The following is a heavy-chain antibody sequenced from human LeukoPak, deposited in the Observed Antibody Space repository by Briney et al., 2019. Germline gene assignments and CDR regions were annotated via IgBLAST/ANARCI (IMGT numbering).Heavy chain of an antibody. V-gene: IGHV4-30-2*06. Sequence: SETLSLTCSVSGGSISSGPYFWSWIRQSPGQGLEWIGYIWPSGSTNYNPSLSGRVAISLDKSRNHFTLMVTAVTAADTAFYCARKGPEHLPTYFDHWGRGILVTVSS. J-gene: IGHJ4*02. CDR2: IWPSGST. CDR3: RKGPEHLPTYFDH. CDR1: GGSISSGPYF. D-gene: IGHD2-21*01.